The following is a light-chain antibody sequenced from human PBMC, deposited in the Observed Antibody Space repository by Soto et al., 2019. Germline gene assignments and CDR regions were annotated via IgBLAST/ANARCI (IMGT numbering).Light chain of an antibody. V-gene: IGLV2-14*01. CDR1: SSDVGTCNY. Sequence: QSVLTQPASVSGSPGRSISISCTGSSSDVGTCNYVYWYQQHPGEAPKLIIFEVYNRPAGVSDRFSGSKSGNTASLTISGLQPEDEADYYCSSCTSDSTLLFGGGTKLTVL. CDR2: EVY. J-gene: IGLJ2*01. CDR3: SSCTSDSTLL.